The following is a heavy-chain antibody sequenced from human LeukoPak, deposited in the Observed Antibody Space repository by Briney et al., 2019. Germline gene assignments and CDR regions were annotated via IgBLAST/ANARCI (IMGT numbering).Heavy chain of an antibody. Sequence: GGSLRLSCAASGFTFSSSWMTWVRQAPGKGLEWVASINQDGGEIHYVDSVKGRFTISRDNAKNSLYLQLNSLRAEDTAVYYCARDGTLWFGESRCDHWGQGTLVTDSS. J-gene: IGHJ5*02. V-gene: IGHV3-7*01. CDR1: GFTFSSSW. CDR2: INQDGGEI. CDR3: ARDGTLWFGESRCDH. D-gene: IGHD3-10*01.